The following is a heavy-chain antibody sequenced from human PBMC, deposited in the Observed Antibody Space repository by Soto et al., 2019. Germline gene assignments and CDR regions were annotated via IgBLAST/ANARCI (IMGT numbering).Heavy chain of an antibody. J-gene: IGHJ1*01. D-gene: IGHD2-15*01. CDR2: ISYDGSDK. CDR1: GFTFSSYG. Sequence: QVQLVESGGGVVQPGRSLRLSCAASGFTFSSYGMHWVLQAPGKGLEWVAVISYDGSDKYYADSVKGRFTISRDNSNNTMYLQMDSLRAEDTAVYYCAQGVVVATTYFQHRGQRTLVTVSS. V-gene: IGHV3-30*18. CDR3: AQGVVVATTYFQH.